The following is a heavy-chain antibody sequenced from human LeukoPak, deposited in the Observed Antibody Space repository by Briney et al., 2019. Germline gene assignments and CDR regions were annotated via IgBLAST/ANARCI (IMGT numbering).Heavy chain of an antibody. Sequence: PGGSLRPSCAASGFTFSSYSMNWVRQAPGKGLEWVSSISSSSSYIYYADSVKGRFTISRDNAKNSLYLQMNSLRAEDTAVYYCARAISNSWSGRDYGMDVWGQGTTVTVSS. D-gene: IGHD6-13*01. J-gene: IGHJ6*02. CDR3: ARAISNSWSGRDYGMDV. CDR2: ISSSSSYI. CDR1: GFTFSSYS. V-gene: IGHV3-21*01.